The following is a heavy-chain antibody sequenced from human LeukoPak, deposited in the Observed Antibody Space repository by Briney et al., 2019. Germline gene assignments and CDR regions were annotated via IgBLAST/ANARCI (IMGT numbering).Heavy chain of an antibody. CDR1: GGTFSSYA. D-gene: IGHD6-6*01. V-gene: IGHV1-69*05. Sequence: SVKVSCKASGGTFSSYAISWVRQAPGQGLEWMGGIIPIFGTANYAQKLQGRVTMTTDTSTSTAYMELRSLRSDDTAVYYCARAPLYGSCEYWGQGTLVTVSS. CDR2: IIPIFGTA. J-gene: IGHJ4*02. CDR3: ARAPLYGSCEY.